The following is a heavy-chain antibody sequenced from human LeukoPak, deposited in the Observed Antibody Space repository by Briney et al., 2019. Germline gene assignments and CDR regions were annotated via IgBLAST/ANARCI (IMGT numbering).Heavy chain of an antibody. CDR3: ASQQYYDFWSGYHLVY. Sequence: SVKVSCKASGGTFSSYAISWVRQAPGQGLEWMGRIIPIFGTANYAQKFQGRVTITTDESTSTAYMELSRLRSDDKAVYYCASQQYYDFWSGYHLVYWGQGTLVTVSS. J-gene: IGHJ4*02. CDR1: GGTFSSYA. V-gene: IGHV1-69*05. D-gene: IGHD3-3*01. CDR2: IIPIFGTA.